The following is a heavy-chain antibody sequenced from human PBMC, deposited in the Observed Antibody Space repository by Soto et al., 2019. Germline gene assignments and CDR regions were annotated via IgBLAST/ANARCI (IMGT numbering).Heavy chain of an antibody. CDR3: TSTMNGGMDV. J-gene: IGHJ6*02. D-gene: IGHD3-22*01. Sequence: EVQLVESGGGLVQPGGSLKLSCAASGFTFSGSAMHWVRQASGKGLEWVGRIRSKANSYATAYAASVKGRFTISRDDSKNTAYLQMNSLKTEDTAVYYGTSTMNGGMDVWGQGTTVTVSS. CDR2: IRSKANSYAT. CDR1: GFTFSGSA. V-gene: IGHV3-73*01.